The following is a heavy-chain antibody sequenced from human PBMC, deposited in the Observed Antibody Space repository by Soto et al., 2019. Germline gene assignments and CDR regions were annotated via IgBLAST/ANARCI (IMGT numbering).Heavy chain of an antibody. V-gene: IGHV1-69*13. CDR3: ARVGSGPAGY. CDR1: GGTFSSYA. CDR2: IIPIFGTA. D-gene: IGHD1-26*01. J-gene: IGHJ4*02. Sequence: GPSVKVSCKASGGTFSSYAIRWVRQAPGQGLEWMGGIIPIFGTANYAQKFQGKVTITADESTSTAYMELSSLRSEDTAVYYYARVGSGPAGYWGQGTLVTVSS.